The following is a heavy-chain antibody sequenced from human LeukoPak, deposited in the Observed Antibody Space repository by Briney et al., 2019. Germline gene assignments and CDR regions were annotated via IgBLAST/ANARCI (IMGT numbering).Heavy chain of an antibody. CDR1: GFTFSSYA. D-gene: IGHD3-9*01. CDR2: ISGSGGST. CDR3: ARDPYDILTGVDY. V-gene: IGHV3-23*01. Sequence: GGSLRLSCAASGFTFSSYAMSWVRQAPGKGLEWVSAISGSGGSTYYADSVKGRFTISRDNAKNSLYLQMNSLRAEDTAVYYCARDPYDILTGVDYWGQGTLVTVSS. J-gene: IGHJ4*02.